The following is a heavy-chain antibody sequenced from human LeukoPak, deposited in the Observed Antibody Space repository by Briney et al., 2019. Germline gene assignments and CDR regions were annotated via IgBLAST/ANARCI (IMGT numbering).Heavy chain of an antibody. CDR1: GFTFSSYG. J-gene: IGHJ6*03. CDR2: IWYGGSNK. Sequence: PGGSLRLSCAASGFTFSSYGMHWVRQAPGKGLEWVAVIWYGGSNKYHADSVKGRFAISRDNSKNTLHLQMNSLRAEDTAVYYCAKAADYSQGPMDVWGKGTTVTVSS. D-gene: IGHD6-25*01. CDR3: AKAADYSQGPMDV. V-gene: IGHV3-30*02.